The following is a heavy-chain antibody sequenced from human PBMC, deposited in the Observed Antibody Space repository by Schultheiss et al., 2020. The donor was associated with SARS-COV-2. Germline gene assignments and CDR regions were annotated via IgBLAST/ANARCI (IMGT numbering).Heavy chain of an antibody. Sequence: ASVKVSCKASGYSFTTYGISWVRQAPGQGLEWMGGFDPEDGETIYAQKFQGRVTMTEDTSTDTAYMELSSLRSEDTAVYYCATGGGIGATKAWFDPWGQGTLVTVSS. D-gene: IGHD1-26*01. V-gene: IGHV1-24*01. CDR2: FDPEDGET. CDR1: GYSFTTYG. CDR3: ATGGGIGATKAWFDP. J-gene: IGHJ5*02.